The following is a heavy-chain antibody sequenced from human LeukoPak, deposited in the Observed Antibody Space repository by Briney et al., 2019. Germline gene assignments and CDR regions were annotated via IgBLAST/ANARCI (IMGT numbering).Heavy chain of an antibody. V-gene: IGHV3-74*01. CDR1: GFTFSTYT. CDR3: ARDSSSGAFDI. Sequence: GGSLRLSCAASGFTFSTYTMNWVRHAPGKGLVWVSRINSDGSSTSYADSVKGRFTISRDNAKNTLYLQMNSLRAEDTAVYYCARDSSSGAFDIWGQGTMVTVSS. J-gene: IGHJ3*02. CDR2: INSDGSST. D-gene: IGHD6-6*01.